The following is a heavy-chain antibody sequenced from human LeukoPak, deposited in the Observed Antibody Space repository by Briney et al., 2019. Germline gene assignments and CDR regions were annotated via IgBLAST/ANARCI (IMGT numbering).Heavy chain of an antibody. V-gene: IGHV3-23*01. D-gene: IGHD3-10*01. Sequence: GGSLRLSCAASGFTFSSYDMSWVRQAPGKGLEWVSTISGSGGSTYYADSVKGRFTISRDNSKNTLYLQMNSLRAEDTAVYYCAREKGRVHGASDIWGQGTMVTVSS. CDR1: GFTFSSYD. J-gene: IGHJ3*02. CDR2: ISGSGGST. CDR3: AREKGRVHGASDI.